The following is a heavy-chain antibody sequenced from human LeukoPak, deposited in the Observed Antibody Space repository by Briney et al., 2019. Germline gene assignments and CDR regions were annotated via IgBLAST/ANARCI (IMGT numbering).Heavy chain of an antibody. D-gene: IGHD3-22*01. J-gene: IGHJ4*02. CDR1: GFTFSNYN. CDR3: AKVWSKYYDSSDTDD. Sequence: GGSLRLSCAASGFTFSNYNMNWVRQAPGKGLEWISYISSSSSTKNYADSVKGRFTVSRDNAWNSLYLQMDSLRAEDTAVYYCAKVWSKYYDSSDTDDWGQGTLVTVSS. V-gene: IGHV3-48*01. CDR2: ISSSSSTK.